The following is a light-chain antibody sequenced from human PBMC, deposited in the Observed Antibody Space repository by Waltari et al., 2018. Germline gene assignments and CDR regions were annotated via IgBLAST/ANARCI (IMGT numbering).Light chain of an antibody. CDR1: TSDVGNYDL. CDR2: EVN. V-gene: IGLV2-23*02. Sequence: QSALTQPASVSGTPGQSITIPCTGTTSDVGNYDLVSWYQQHPGKAPNLLICEVNKRASWVSSRFSGSKSGNTASLPISGLQAEDDADYYCCSYAGRGTYVFGSGTKVTVL. J-gene: IGLJ1*01. CDR3: CSYAGRGTYV.